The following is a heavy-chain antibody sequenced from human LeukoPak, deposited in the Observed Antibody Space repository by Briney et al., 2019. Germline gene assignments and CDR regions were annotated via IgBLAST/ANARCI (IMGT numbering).Heavy chain of an antibody. CDR2: ISLAGQT. J-gene: IGHJ4*02. V-gene: IGHV4/OR15-8*02. D-gene: IGHD1-26*01. CDR3: SRESGPFCPFGY. Sequence: SETLSLTCGVSGGSISGTNWWSWVRQPPGPGLEWIGEISLAGQTNYNPSLNGRVTMSLDKSSNQLSLHLTSVTAADTATYFCSRESGPFCPFGYWGQGTLVIVSS. CDR1: GGSISGTNW.